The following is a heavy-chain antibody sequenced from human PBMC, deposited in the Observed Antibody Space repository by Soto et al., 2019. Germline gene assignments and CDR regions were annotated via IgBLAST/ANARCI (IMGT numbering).Heavy chain of an antibody. CDR1: GFRFSSYA. D-gene: IGHD6-19*01. V-gene: IGHV3-23*01. CDR3: ARGDSSGCPGGH. Sequence: GGSLRLSCAASGFRFSSYAMSWVRQAPGKGLEWVSAISGSGDGTYYADSVKGRFTISRDNSKNTLYLQMNSLRAEDTAVYYCARGDSSGCPGGHWGQGTLVTVSS. CDR2: ISGSGDGT. J-gene: IGHJ4*02.